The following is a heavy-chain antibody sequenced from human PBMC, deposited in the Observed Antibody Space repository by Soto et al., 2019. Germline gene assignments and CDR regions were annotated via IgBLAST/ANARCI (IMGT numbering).Heavy chain of an antibody. Sequence: PGGSLRLSCAASGFNSSSYAMSWVRQAPGQGLEWVSGVSGSGGSTYYADCVKGRFTISRDNSKITLYLQMNSLRTEDTAVYYRVSRAGCSSNTWPTHWFDPWGQGTLVTVSS. CDR2: VSGSGGST. CDR1: GFNSSSYA. D-gene: IGHD2-2*01. CDR3: VSRAGCSSNTWPTHWFDP. V-gene: IGHV3-23*01. J-gene: IGHJ5*02.